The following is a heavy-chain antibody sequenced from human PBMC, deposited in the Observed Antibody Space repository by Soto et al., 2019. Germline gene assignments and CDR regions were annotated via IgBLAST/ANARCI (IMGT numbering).Heavy chain of an antibody. CDR2: MYNTGST. D-gene: IGHD2-21*02. CDR1: GGTISRYY. J-gene: IGHJ6*02. CDR3: ARDLWGYCGTDCYPLDV. Sequence: QVQLQESGPGLVKPSETLSLTCTVSGGTISRYYWSWIRQPPGKGLEWIGYMYNTGSTVYNPSFKGRVTISVDTSKNQFSLKLTSVTAADTAVYYCARDLWGYCGTDCYPLDVWGQGTTVTVSS. V-gene: IGHV4-59*01.